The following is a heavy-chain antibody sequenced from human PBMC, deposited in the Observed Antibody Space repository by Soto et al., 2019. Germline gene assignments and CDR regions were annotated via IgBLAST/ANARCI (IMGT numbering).Heavy chain of an antibody. CDR1: GFTFSNAW. Sequence: PGGSLRLSCAASGFTFSNAWMSWVRQAPGKGLEWVSAISGSGGSTYYADSVKGRFTISRDNSKNTLYLQMNSLRAEDTAVYYCAFGYSYGYWGYYYGMDVWGQGTTVTVSS. CDR2: ISGSGGST. V-gene: IGHV3-23*01. J-gene: IGHJ6*02. D-gene: IGHD5-18*01. CDR3: AFGYSYGYWGYYYGMDV.